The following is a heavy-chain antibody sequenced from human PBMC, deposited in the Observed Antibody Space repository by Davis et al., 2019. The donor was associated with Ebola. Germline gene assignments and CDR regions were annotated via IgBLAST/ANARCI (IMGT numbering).Heavy chain of an antibody. CDR3: AKRNAYASGSSLHH. Sequence: PGGSLRLSCAASGFTVTTSAMTWVRQAPGKGLEWVSAISGTGTSTYYADSVRGLFTVSRDKSKNTLYLQMNSLRVEDTAVYLCAKRNAYASGSSLHHWGPGTPVTVSS. D-gene: IGHD3-10*01. CDR2: ISGTGTST. V-gene: IGHV3-23*01. J-gene: IGHJ1*01. CDR1: GFTVTTSA.